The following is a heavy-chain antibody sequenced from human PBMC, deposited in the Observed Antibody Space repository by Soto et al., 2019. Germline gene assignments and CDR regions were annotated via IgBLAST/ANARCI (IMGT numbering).Heavy chain of an antibody. D-gene: IGHD1-26*01. Sequence: QVQLVESGGGVVQPGRSLRLSCAASGFTFSSYGMHWVRQAPGKGLEWVAVISYDGSNKYYADSVKGRFTISRDNSKNTLYLQMNSVRADDTAVYYCAKDVVVGATTGLGDYYYYYGMDVWGQGTTVTVSS. V-gene: IGHV3-30*18. CDR3: AKDVVVGATTGLGDYYYYYGMDV. CDR1: GFTFSSYG. CDR2: ISYDGSNK. J-gene: IGHJ6*02.